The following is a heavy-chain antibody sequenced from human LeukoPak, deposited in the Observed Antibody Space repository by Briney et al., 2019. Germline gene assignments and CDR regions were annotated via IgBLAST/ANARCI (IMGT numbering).Heavy chain of an antibody. CDR2: IYYSGST. CDR1: GGSISSGDYY. J-gene: IGHJ6*02. V-gene: IGHV4-39*01. Sequence: PSETLSLTCTVSGGSISSGDYYWSWIRQPPGKGLEWIGSIYYSGSTYYDPSLKSRVTISVDTSKNQFSLKLSSVTAADTAVYYCASGGNQNYYYGMDVWGQGTTVTVSS. CDR3: ASGGNQNYYYGMDV. D-gene: IGHD4-23*01.